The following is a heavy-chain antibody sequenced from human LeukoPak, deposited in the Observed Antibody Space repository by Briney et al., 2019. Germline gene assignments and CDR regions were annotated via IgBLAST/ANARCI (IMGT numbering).Heavy chain of an antibody. D-gene: IGHD3-3*01. CDR2: IYTSGIT. J-gene: IGHJ4*02. CDR1: GGSMSGYF. V-gene: IGHV4-4*07. Sequence: SETLSLTCTVSGGSMSGYFWSWIRQPAGKGLEWIGRIYTSGITNYNPSLKSRLTMSVDTSNNQFSLELSSVTAADTAVYYCARDHPFGVVSLWGQGTLVTVSS. CDR3: ARDHPFGVVSL.